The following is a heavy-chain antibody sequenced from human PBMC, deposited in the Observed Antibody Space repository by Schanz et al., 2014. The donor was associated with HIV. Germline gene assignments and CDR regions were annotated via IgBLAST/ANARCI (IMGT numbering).Heavy chain of an antibody. CDR3: AREGNYYGGSVPGH. CDR2: INSDGRSA. J-gene: IGHJ4*02. V-gene: IGHV3-74*02. D-gene: IGHD2-21*01. CDR1: GFTFSNYA. Sequence: EMKLVESGGGLAQPGGSLTLSCVASGFTFSNYAMIWVRQAPGKGLEWVSRINSDGRSANYADSVKGRFTISRDNAKNSLYLQMNTLRAEDTAVYYCAREGNYYGGSVPGHWGQGALVSVSS.